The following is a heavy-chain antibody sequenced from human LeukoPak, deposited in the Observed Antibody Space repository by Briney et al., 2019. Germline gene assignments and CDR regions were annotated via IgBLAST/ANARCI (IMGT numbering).Heavy chain of an antibody. CDR1: GFTFSSYS. D-gene: IGHD1-26*01. J-gene: IGHJ6*03. V-gene: IGHV3-21*01. CDR2: ISSSSSYI. CDR3: ARGYSGSYYVYYYYYVDV. Sequence: GGSLRLSCAASGFTFSSYSMNWVRQAPGKGLEWVSSISSSSSYIYYADSVKGRFTISRDNAKNSLYLQMNSLRAEDTAVYYCARGYSGSYYVYYYYYVDVWGKGTTVTVSS.